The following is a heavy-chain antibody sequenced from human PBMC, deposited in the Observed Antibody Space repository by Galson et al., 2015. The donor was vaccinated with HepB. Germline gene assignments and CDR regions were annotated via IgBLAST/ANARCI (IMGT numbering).Heavy chain of an antibody. D-gene: IGHD2-15*01. Sequence: SETLSLTCTVSGGSISSYYWSWIRQPPGKGLEWIGYIYYSGSTNYNPSLKSRVTISVDTSKNQFSLKLSSVTAADTAVYYCAALLCESDRWAYGGSCYSNWFDPWGQGTLVTVSS. CDR3: AALLCESDRWAYGGSCYSNWFDP. J-gene: IGHJ5*02. CDR1: GGSISSYY. V-gene: IGHV4-59*01. CDR2: IYYSGST.